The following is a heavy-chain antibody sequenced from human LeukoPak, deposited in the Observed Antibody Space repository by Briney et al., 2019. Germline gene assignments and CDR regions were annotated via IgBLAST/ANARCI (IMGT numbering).Heavy chain of an antibody. V-gene: IGHV3-21*04. CDR3: AKDSQGSGSVEAFDI. D-gene: IGHD3-10*01. CDR1: GFTFSSYS. Sequence: GGSLRLSCAASGFTFSSYSMNWVRQAPGKGLEWVSSISSSSSYIYYADSVKGRFTISRDNAKNSLYLQMNSLRAEDTAVYYSAKDSQGSGSVEAFDIWGQGTMVTVSS. CDR2: ISSSSSYI. J-gene: IGHJ3*02.